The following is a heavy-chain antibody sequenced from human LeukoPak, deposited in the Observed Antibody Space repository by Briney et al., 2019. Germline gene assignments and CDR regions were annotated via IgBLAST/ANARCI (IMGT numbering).Heavy chain of an antibody. CDR3: ARGSRKGYYDSSGYLEDFDY. J-gene: IGHJ4*02. D-gene: IGHD3-22*01. CDR1: GYTFTSYY. CDR2: INPSGCST. Sequence: ASVKVSCKPSGYTFTSYYMHWVRQAPGQGLEWMGIINPSGCSTSYAQKFQGRVTMTRHTSTSTVYMELSSLRSEDTAVDYCARGSRKGYYDSSGYLEDFDYWGQGTLVTVSS. V-gene: IGHV1-46*01.